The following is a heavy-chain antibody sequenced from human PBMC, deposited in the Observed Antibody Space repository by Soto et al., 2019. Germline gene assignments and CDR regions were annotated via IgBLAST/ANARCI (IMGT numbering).Heavy chain of an antibody. D-gene: IGHD3-10*01. V-gene: IGHV3-23*01. CDR2: ISGSGGST. Sequence: PGGSLRLSCAASGFTFSSYAMSWVRQAPGKGLEWVSAISGSGGSTYYADSVKGRFTISRDNSKNTLYLQMNSLRAEDTAVYYCAKTGSGSYYILAAYWGQGTLVTVSS. CDR1: GFTFSSYA. CDR3: AKTGSGSYYILAAY. J-gene: IGHJ4*02.